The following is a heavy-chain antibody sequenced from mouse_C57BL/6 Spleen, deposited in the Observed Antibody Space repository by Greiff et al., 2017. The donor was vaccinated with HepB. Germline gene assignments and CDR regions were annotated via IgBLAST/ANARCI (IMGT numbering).Heavy chain of an antibody. Sequence: DVMLVESGGGLVQPGGSLSLSCAASGFTFTDYYMSWVRQPPGKALEWLGFIRNKANGYTTEYSASVKGRFTISRDNSQSILYLQMNALRAEDSATYYCARSSIYYYGSTYFDYWGQGTTLTVSS. V-gene: IGHV7-3*01. D-gene: IGHD1-1*01. J-gene: IGHJ2*01. CDR3: ARSSIYYYGSTYFDY. CDR2: IRNKANGYTT. CDR1: GFTFTDYY.